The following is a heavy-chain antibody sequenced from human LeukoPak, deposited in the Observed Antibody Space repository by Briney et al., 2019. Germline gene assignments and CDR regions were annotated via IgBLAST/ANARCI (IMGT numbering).Heavy chain of an antibody. V-gene: IGHV4-39*01. D-gene: IGHD4-17*01. J-gene: IGHJ3*02. CDR1: GGSISSSSYY. CDR2: IYYSGST. Sequence: SETLSLTCTVSGGSISSSSYYWGWIRQPPGKGLEWIGSIYYSGSTYYNPSLKSRVTISVDTSKNQFSLKLSPVTAADTAVYYCARQLRGAFDIWGQGTMVTVSS. CDR3: ARQLRGAFDI.